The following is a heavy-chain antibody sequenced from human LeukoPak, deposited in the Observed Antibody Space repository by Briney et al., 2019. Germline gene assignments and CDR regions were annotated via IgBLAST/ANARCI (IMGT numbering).Heavy chain of an antibody. D-gene: IGHD2-15*01. CDR1: GFTFSSYW. CDR2: IKQDGSEK. J-gene: IGHJ4*02. CDR3: ARGDCSGGSCYLSLTTIDY. Sequence: GGSLRLSCAASGFTFSSYWMSWVRQAPGKGLEWVANIKQDGSEKYYVDSVKGRFTISRDNAKNSLYLQMNSLRAEDTAVYYCARGDCSGGSCYLSLTTIDYWGQGTLVTVSS. V-gene: IGHV3-7*04.